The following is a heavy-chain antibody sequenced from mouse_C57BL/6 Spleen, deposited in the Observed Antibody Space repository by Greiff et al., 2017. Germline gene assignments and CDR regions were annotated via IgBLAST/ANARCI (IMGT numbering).Heavy chain of an antibody. V-gene: IGHV1-26*01. D-gene: IGHD2-4*01. CDR1: GYTFTDYY. Sequence: EVQLQQSGPELVKPGASVKISCKASGYTFTDYYMNWVKQSHGKSLEWIGDINPNNGGTSYNQKFKGKATLTVDKSSSTAYMELRSLTSEDSAVYYCARSLYYDYPFAYWGQGTLVTVSA. CDR3: ARSLYYDYPFAY. J-gene: IGHJ3*01. CDR2: INPNNGGT.